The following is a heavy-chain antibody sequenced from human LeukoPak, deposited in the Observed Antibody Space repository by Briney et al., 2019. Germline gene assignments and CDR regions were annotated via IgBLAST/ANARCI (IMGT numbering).Heavy chain of an antibody. J-gene: IGHJ4*02. V-gene: IGHV1-8*03. Sequence: ASVKVSCKASGYTFTSYDINWVRQATGQGLEWMGWMNPNSGNTGYAQKFQGRVTITRNTSISTAYMELRSLRSDDTAVYYCARASNWWLAHNYWGQGTLVTVSS. D-gene: IGHD5-12*01. CDR3: ARASNWWLAHNY. CDR1: GYTFTSYD. CDR2: MNPNSGNT.